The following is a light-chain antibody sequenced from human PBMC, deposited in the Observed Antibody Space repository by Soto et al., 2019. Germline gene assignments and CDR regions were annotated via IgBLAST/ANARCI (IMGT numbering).Light chain of an antibody. CDR1: QTVSNNY. CDR3: QHYDSARWT. CDR2: DAS. J-gene: IGKJ1*01. Sequence: EIVLTQSPGTLSLSPGDRATLSCRASQTVSNNYLAWYQQKPGQAPRLLIYDASRRATGIPDRFSGSGSGTDFSLTISRLEPEDFAVYYCQHYDSARWTFGLGTKVDIK. V-gene: IGKV3-20*01.